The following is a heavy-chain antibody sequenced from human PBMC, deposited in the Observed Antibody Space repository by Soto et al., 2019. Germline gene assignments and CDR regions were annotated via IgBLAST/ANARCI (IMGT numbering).Heavy chain of an antibody. V-gene: IGHV1-3*01. CDR3: ARDAMTTEFDY. CDR1: GHTFTRYA. CDR2: INAGDGNT. J-gene: IGHJ4*02. D-gene: IGHD4-4*01. Sequence: QVQLVQSGAEVKKPGASVKVSCKASGHTFTRYAMHWVRQAPGQRLEWMGWINAGDGNTKYSQKFQGRVTITRDTSPSTAYRELSSLISEAPAVYYCARDAMTTEFDYWGQATLSTVSS.